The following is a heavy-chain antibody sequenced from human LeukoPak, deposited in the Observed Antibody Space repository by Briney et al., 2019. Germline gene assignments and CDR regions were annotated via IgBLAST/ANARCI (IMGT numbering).Heavy chain of an antibody. V-gene: IGHV1-18*01. J-gene: IGHJ4*02. CDR2: ISAYNGNT. D-gene: IGHD6-13*01. CDR3: ARDHSSSCQLFDY. CDR1: GYTFTSYG. Sequence: ASVKVSCKASGYTFTSYGIAWVRQAPGQGLEWMGWISAYNGNTKYAQNLQGRVTMTTDTSTSTAYMDLRSLRSDDTAVYYCARDHSSSCQLFDYWGQGTLVTVSS.